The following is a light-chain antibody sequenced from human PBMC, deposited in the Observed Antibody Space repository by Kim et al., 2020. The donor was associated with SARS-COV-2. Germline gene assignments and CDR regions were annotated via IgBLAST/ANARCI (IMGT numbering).Light chain of an antibody. CDR1: QSVTSNY. CDR3: HQYGSSGT. V-gene: IGKV3-20*01. CDR2: RAS. J-gene: IGKJ1*01. Sequence: LSPGETATLSCRASQSVTSNYLAWYQQKPGQAPRLLIYRASSRVTGIPDRFSGSGSGTDFTLTINRLEPEDFAVYYCHQYGSSGTFGQGTKVDIK.